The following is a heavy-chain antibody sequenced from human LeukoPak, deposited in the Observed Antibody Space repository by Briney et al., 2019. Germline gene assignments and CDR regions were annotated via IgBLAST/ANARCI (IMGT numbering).Heavy chain of an antibody. D-gene: IGHD6-19*01. CDR2: INPNSGGT. V-gene: IGHV1-2*02. CDR3: ARDVLAVAGHCFDF. J-gene: IGHJ4*02. CDR1: GYTFTGYY. Sequence: ASVKVSCKASGYTFTGYYMHWVRQAPGQGLEWMGWINPNSGGTNYAQNFQGRVTMTRDTSISTAYMELSSLRSDDTAAYYCARDVLAVAGHCFDFWGQGTLVTVS.